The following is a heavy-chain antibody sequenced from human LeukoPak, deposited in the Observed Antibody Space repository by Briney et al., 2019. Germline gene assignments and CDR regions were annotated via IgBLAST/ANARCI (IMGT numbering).Heavy chain of an antibody. Sequence: GGSLRLSCAVSGFTVSSNYMSWVRQAPGKGLEWVSVLYNGGNTYYADPVKGRFTVSRDNSKNTLYLQMNSLRAEDTAVYYCARYDGGSGPFDYWGQGTLVTVSS. CDR3: ARYDGGSGPFDY. D-gene: IGHD3-10*01. CDR2: LYNGGNT. V-gene: IGHV3-53*01. J-gene: IGHJ4*02. CDR1: GFTVSSNY.